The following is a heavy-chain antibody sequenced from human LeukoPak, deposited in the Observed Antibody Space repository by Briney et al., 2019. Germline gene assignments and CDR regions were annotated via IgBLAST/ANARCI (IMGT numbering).Heavy chain of an antibody. V-gene: IGHV3-21*01. J-gene: IGHJ3*02. CDR1: GFTFSSYS. CDR3: ARVSPIDAFDI. CDR2: ISSSSSYI. Sequence: GGSLRLSCAASGFTFSSYSMNWVRQAPGKGLEWVSSISSSSSYIYYADSVKGRFTISRDNAKNSLYLQMNSLRAEDTAVYYCARVSPIDAFDIWGQGTMVTVSS.